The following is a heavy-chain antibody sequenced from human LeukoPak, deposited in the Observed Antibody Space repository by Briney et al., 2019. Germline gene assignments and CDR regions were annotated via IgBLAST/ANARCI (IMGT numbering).Heavy chain of an antibody. CDR1: GFIFSDYY. CDR2: ISSSGSTI. J-gene: IGHJ5*02. V-gene: IGHV3-11*01. Sequence: GGSLRLSCAASGFIFSDYYMSWIRQAPGKGLEWVSYISSSGSTIYYADSVKGRFTISRDNAKNSLYLQMNSLRAEDTAVYYCARDKDDYGSGNHWFDPWGREPWSPSPQ. D-gene: IGHD3-10*01. CDR3: ARDKDDYGSGNHWFDP.